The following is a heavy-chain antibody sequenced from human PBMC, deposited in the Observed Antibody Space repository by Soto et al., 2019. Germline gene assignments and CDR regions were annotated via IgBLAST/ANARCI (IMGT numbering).Heavy chain of an antibody. CDR1: GGSFSGYY. CDR2: INHDGST. V-gene: IGHV4-34*01. Sequence: QVQLQQWGAGLLKPSETLSLTCAVYGGSFSGYYWSWIRQPPGKGLEWIGEINHDGSTTYNPSLKLRRPIPIDQFMMHFSLERRSVAAAATAGCHCGRWGQGAVGPGCDGWGRGTLVTVSS. CDR3: GRWGQGAVGPGCDG. J-gene: IGHJ4*02. D-gene: IGHD3-16*01.